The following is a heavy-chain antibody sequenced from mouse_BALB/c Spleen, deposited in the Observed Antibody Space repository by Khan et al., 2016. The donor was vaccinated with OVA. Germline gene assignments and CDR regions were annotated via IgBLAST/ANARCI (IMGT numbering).Heavy chain of an antibody. V-gene: IGHV5-9-3*01. J-gene: IGHJ3*01. D-gene: IGHD1-1*01. CDR1: GFTFSTYA. CDR3: SRHNYGPFAY. Sequence: EVELVESGGDLVKPGGSLKLSCSASGFTFSTYAMSWVRQTPAKRLEWVATISSGGDNIYYPDSVKGRFTISRDNAKNTLYLHMSSLRSEDTAMFYCSRHNYGPFAYWGQGTLVTVSA. CDR2: ISSGGDNI.